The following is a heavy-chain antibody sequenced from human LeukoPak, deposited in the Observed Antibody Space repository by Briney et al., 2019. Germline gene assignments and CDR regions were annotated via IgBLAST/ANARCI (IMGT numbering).Heavy chain of an antibody. Sequence: GGSLRLSCAASGFTVSSNYMSWVRQAPGKGLEWVSVIYSGGSTYYADSVKGRFTISRDNSKNTLYLQMNGLRAEDTAVYYCTRYYYYYMDVWGKGTTVTISS. J-gene: IGHJ6*03. CDR2: IYSGGST. V-gene: IGHV3-66*01. CDR3: TRYYYYYMDV. CDR1: GFTVSSNY.